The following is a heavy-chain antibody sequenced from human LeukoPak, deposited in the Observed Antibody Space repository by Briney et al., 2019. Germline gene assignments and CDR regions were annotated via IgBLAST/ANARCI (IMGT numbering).Heavy chain of an antibody. CDR1: GASISRGRNC. Sequence: SQTLSLTCTVSGASISRGRNCWGWIRQPAGKGLEWIGRMYPSGNTNYNPSLKSRVTILVDTSKNQFSLKLSSVTAADTALYYCARDVYDSSGYYLDYWGQGTLVTVSS. CDR2: MYPSGNT. D-gene: IGHD3-22*01. J-gene: IGHJ4*02. V-gene: IGHV4-61*02. CDR3: ARDVYDSSGYYLDY.